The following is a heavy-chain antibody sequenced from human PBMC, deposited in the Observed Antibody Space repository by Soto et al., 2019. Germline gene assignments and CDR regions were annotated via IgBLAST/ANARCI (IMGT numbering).Heavy chain of an antibody. V-gene: IGHV3-7*01. CDR3: ARKAYNYDFADC. Sequence: PGGSLRLSCATSGFTFSSYWMSWVRQAPGKGLEWVANIKEDGSEKYYVDSVKGRFTISRDNAKNSLYLQMNSLRTEDTAVYYCARKAYNYDFADCWGQGTLVTVSS. CDR1: GFTFSSYW. J-gene: IGHJ4*02. CDR2: IKEDGSEK. D-gene: IGHD3-22*01.